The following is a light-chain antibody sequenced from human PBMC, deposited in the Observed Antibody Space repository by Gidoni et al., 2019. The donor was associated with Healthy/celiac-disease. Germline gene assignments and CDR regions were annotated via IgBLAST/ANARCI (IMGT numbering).Light chain of an antibody. Sequence: SSELTQDPVVSVALGQTVRITCQGDSLRSYYASWYQQKPGQAPVLVIYGKNNRPSGIPDRFSGSSSGNTASLTITGAQAEDEADYYCNSRDSSSNWVFGGGTKLTVL. CDR3: NSRDSSSNWV. J-gene: IGLJ3*02. CDR1: SLRSYY. V-gene: IGLV3-19*01. CDR2: GKN.